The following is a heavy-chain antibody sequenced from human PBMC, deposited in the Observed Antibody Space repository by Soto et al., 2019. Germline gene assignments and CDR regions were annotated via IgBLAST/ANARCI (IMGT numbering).Heavy chain of an antibody. J-gene: IGHJ4*02. CDR3: ARDRTPDCSGGSCYVDY. CDR1: GGSISSGGYY. V-gene: IGHV4-31*03. Sequence: QVQLQESGPGLVKPSQTLSLTCTVSGGSISSGGYYWSWIRQHPGKGLEWIGYIYYSGSTYYNPSLKGRVTISVDKSNNQFSLKLSSVTAADTAVYYCARDRTPDCSGGSCYVDYWGQGTLVTVSS. CDR2: IYYSGST. D-gene: IGHD2-15*01.